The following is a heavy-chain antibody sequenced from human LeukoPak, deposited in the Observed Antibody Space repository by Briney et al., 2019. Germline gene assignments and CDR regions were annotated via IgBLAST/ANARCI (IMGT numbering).Heavy chain of an antibody. CDR3: AASYSSSYSDWFDP. Sequence: PGGSLRLSCAASGFTFSSYTMNWVRQVPGKGLECLANIKGDGSETYYADSVKGRFTISRDNAKNSLYLQMNSLRAEDTAVYYCAASYSSSYSDWFDPWGQGTLVTVSS. CDR1: GFTFSSYT. J-gene: IGHJ5*02. D-gene: IGHD6-13*01. CDR2: IKGDGSET. V-gene: IGHV3-7*01.